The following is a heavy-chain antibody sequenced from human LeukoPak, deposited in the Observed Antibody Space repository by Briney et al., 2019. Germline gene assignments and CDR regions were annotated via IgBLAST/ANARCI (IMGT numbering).Heavy chain of an antibody. CDR1: GGSFSGYY. J-gene: IGHJ4*02. V-gene: IGHV4-34*01. CDR2: INHSGGT. Sequence: PSETLSLTCAVYGGSFSGYYWSWIRQPPGKGLEWIGEINHSGGTNYNPSLKSRVTISVDTSKNQFSLKLSSVTAADTAVYYCASGLRYFDLYYWGQGTLVTVSS. D-gene: IGHD3-9*01. CDR3: ASGLRYFDLYY.